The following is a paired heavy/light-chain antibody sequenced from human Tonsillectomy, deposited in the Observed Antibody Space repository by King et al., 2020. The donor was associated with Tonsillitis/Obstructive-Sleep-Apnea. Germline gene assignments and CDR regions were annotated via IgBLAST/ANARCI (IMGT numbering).Heavy chain of an antibody. CDR2: IIPILGIS. CDR1: GGTFSSYA. CDR3: ARDASNFGNTVMVPLVAFDI. Sequence: QVQLVQSGAEVKKPGSSVKVSCKASGGTFSSYAISWVRQAPGQGLEWMGRIIPILGISNYAQKFQGRVTITADKSTSTAYMELSSLRSEDTAVYYCARDASNFGNTVMVPLVAFDIWGQGTMVTVSS. D-gene: IGHD5-18*01. V-gene: IGHV1-69*04. J-gene: IGHJ3*02.
Light chain of an antibody. V-gene: IGKV1-17*03. Sequence: DIQMTQSPSAMSASVGDRVTITCRASQGISNSLAWFQQKPGKVPERLIYAVYHLQSGVPSRFSGSGSGTEFTLTISSLQPEDFATYYCLQHNSYPYTFGQGTKLEIK. CDR1: QGISNS. J-gene: IGKJ2*01. CDR2: AVY. CDR3: LQHNSYPYT.